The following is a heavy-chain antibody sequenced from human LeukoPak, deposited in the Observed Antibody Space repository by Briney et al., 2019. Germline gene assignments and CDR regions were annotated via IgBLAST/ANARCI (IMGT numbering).Heavy chain of an antibody. Sequence: PGGSLRLSCAASGFTFDDYAMHWVRQAPGKGLEWVSGISWNGGNIRYADSVKGRFTISRDNAKNSLYLQMNSLRAEDTALYYCAKAGSPTRSSNLYFAMDVWGHGTTVTVSS. J-gene: IGHJ6*02. D-gene: IGHD2-2*01. V-gene: IGHV3-9*01. CDR2: ISWNGGNI. CDR1: GFTFDDYA. CDR3: AKAGSPTRSSNLYFAMDV.